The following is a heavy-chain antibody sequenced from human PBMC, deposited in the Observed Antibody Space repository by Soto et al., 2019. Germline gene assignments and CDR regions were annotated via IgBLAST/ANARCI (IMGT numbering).Heavy chain of an antibody. CDR3: ARGLTYGDFDY. J-gene: IGHJ4*02. Sequence: QVQMVQSGAEVKKTGASVKVSCKTSGYTFTTFGINWVRQAPGQGLEWMGCLTDYDGKRNFAQKFQDKLTMTMDISTSTGYMELSGLRSDDTAVCFCARGLTYGDFDYWGRGTQVAVSS. CDR1: GYTFTTFG. CDR2: LTDYDGKR. D-gene: IGHD3-10*01. V-gene: IGHV1-18*01.